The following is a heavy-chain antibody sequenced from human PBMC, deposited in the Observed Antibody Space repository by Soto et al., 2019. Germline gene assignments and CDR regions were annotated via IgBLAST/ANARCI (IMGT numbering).Heavy chain of an antibody. CDR2: IWYDGSNK. Sequence: PVGSLRLSCAASGFTFSSYGMHWVRQAPGKGLEWVAVIWYDGSNKYYGDSVKGRFTISRDNSKNTPYLQMNSLRAEDTAVYYCARDGGYCSGGSCPFFDYWGQGTLVTVSS. CDR1: GFTFSSYG. D-gene: IGHD2-15*01. V-gene: IGHV3-33*01. J-gene: IGHJ4*02. CDR3: ARDGGYCSGGSCPFFDY.